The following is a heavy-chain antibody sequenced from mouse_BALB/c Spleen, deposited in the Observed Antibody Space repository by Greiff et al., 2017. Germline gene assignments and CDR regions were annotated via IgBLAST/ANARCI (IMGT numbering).Heavy chain of an antibody. J-gene: IGHJ3*01. CDR3: ARWAPYYDYDGAY. CDR1: GYTFTSYW. V-gene: IGHV1-7*01. D-gene: IGHD2-4*01. CDR2: INPSTGYT. Sequence: QVQLKQSGAELAKPGASVKMSCKASGYTFTSYWMHWVKQRPGQGLEWIGYINPSTGYTEYNQKFKDKATLTADKSSSTAYMQLSSLTSEDSAVYYCARWAPYYDYDGAYWGQGTLVTVSA.